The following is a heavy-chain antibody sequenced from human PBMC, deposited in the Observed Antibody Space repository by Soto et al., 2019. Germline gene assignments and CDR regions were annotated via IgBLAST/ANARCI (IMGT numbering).Heavy chain of an antibody. J-gene: IGHJ4*02. D-gene: IGHD2-15*01. CDR3: ARDVGGPGEPPH. Sequence: GGSLRLSCAASGFTFSSYSMNWVRQAPGKGLEWVSSISSSSSYIYYADSVKGRFTISRDNAKNSLYLQMNSLRAEDTAVYYCARDVGGPGEPPHWGQGTLVTVSS. V-gene: IGHV3-21*01. CDR1: GFTFSSYS. CDR2: ISSSSSYI.